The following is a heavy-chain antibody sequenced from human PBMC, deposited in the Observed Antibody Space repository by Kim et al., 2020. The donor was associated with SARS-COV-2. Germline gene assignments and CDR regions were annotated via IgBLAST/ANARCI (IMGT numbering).Heavy chain of an antibody. CDR2: IYYTGST. J-gene: IGHJ4*02. CDR3: ARGNVYYASGSYLYYFDY. Sequence: SETLSLTCTVSGGSISSYYWSWIRQPPGKGLEWIGYIYYTGSTNYNPSLKSRVTISVDTSKNQFSLKLSSVTAADTAVYYCARGNVYYASGSYLYYFDYCGQGTLVTVSS. CDR1: GGSISSYY. D-gene: IGHD3-10*01. V-gene: IGHV4-59*01.